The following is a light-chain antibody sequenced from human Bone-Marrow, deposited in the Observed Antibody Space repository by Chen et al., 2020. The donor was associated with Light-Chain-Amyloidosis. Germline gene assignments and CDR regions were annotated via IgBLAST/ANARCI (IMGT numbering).Light chain of an antibody. V-gene: IGKV3-20*01. CDR1: QTISSNY. J-gene: IGKJ4*01. CDR3: QQYGTSPLT. Sequence: EILLTQSPVTLSLSPGEGANLSCRASQTISSNYLTWYQQKFGQAPRLLIYGSSSRATGIPDRFTGSGSGTDFTLTINRLEPEDFAMYYCQQYGTSPLTFGGGTKVEIK. CDR2: GSS.